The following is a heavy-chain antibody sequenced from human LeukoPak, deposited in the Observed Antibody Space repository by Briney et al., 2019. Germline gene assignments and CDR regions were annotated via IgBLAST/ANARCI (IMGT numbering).Heavy chain of an antibody. D-gene: IGHD3-10*01. CDR3: AVPYGSGSYYHYYYMDV. Sequence: SETLSLTCTVSGGSISSSSYYWSWIRQPPGKGLEWIGEINHSGSTNYNPSLKSRVTISVDTSKNQFSLKLSSVTAADTAVYYCAVPYGSGSYYHYYYMDVWGKGTTVTISS. CDR1: GGSISSSSYY. CDR2: INHSGST. V-gene: IGHV4-39*07. J-gene: IGHJ6*03.